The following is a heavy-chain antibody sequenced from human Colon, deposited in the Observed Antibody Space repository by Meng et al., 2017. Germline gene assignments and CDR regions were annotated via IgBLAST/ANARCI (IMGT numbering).Heavy chain of an antibody. D-gene: IGHD1-1*01. CDR2: INHSGST. CDR1: GGSLSSDTYY. J-gene: IGHJ5*02. CDR3: ARGLNEGGLAHNWFDP. V-gene: IGHV4-31*03. Sequence: AQLHESGPVLVTPPHNPYLTCTVTGGSLSSDTYYWTWIRQDPGKGLEWIGIINHSGSTYYNPSLKSRVTMSLDTSKQQFSLKLISVTAADTAVYFCARGLNEGGLAHNWFDPWGQGTLVTVSS.